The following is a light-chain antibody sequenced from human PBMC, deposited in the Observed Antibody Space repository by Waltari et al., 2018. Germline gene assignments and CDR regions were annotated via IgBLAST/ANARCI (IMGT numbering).Light chain of an antibody. CDR1: SLRSYY. J-gene: IGLJ3*02. Sequence: SSELTQDPAVSVALGQTVRITCQGDSLRSYYASWYQQKAGQAPVLVMFGKNNRPSGIPDRFPGSSSGNTASLTITGVQAEDESDYDCNSRDSSGNLRLFGGGTKLTVL. V-gene: IGLV3-19*01. CDR3: NSRDSSGNLRL. CDR2: GKN.